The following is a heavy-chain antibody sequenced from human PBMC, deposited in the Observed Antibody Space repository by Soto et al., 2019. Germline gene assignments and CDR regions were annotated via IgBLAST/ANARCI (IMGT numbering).Heavy chain of an antibody. Sequence: EVQLLESGGGLVQPGGSLRLSCAASGFTFSSYAMSWVRQAPGKGLEWVSAISGSGGSTYYADSVKGRFTISRDNSKNTLYLQMSSLRAEDTAVYYCAKKGDGMIAVAEFDYWGQGTLVTVSS. CDR2: ISGSGGST. D-gene: IGHD3-22*01. J-gene: IGHJ4*02. V-gene: IGHV3-23*01. CDR1: GFTFSSYA. CDR3: AKKGDGMIAVAEFDY.